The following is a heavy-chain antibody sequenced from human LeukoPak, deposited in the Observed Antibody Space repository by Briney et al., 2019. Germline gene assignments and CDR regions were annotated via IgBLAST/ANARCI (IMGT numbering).Heavy chain of an antibody. Sequence: ASVTVSCKASGYTFTSYYMHWVRQAPGQGLEWMGIINPSGGSTSYAQKFQGRVTMTRDTSTSTVYMELSSLRSEDTAVYYCARTNSGSYSPVGWFDPWGQGTLVTVSS. D-gene: IGHD1-26*01. CDR1: GYTFTSYY. J-gene: IGHJ5*02. CDR3: ARTNSGSYSPVGWFDP. V-gene: IGHV1-46*01. CDR2: INPSGGST.